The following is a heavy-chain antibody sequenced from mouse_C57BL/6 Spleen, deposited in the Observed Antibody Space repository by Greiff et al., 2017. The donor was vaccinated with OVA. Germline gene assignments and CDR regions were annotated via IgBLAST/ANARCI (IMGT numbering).Heavy chain of an antibody. CDR1: GFTFSDYY. V-gene: IGHV5-16*01. J-gene: IGHJ3*01. CDR2: INYDGSST. CDR3: ARGGVFSWFAY. Sequence: EVKLMESEGGLVQPGSSMKLSCTASGFTFSDYYMAWVRQVPEKGLEWVANINYDGSSTYYLDSLKSRFIISRDNAKNILYLQMSSLKSEDTATYYCARGGVFSWFAYWGQGTLVTVSA.